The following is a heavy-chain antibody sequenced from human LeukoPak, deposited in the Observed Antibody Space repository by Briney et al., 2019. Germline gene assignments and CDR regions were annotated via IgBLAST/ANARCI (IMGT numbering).Heavy chain of an antibody. Sequence: GGSLSLSCAASGFTFSSYSMNWVRQAPGKGLEWVSTISSSSSYIYYADSVKGRFTISRDNAKNSLYLQKNSLRAEDTAVYYCARGTADFWSGYYNWFDPWGQGTLVTVSS. J-gene: IGHJ5*02. V-gene: IGHV3-21*01. CDR1: GFTFSSYS. D-gene: IGHD3-3*01. CDR2: ISSSSSYI. CDR3: ARGTADFWSGYYNWFDP.